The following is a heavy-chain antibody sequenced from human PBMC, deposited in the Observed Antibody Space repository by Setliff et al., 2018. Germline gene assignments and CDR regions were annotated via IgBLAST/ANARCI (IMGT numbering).Heavy chain of an antibody. J-gene: IGHJ3*02. CDR3: ASTLYYYDSSGYGAFDI. CDR2: IYPGDSDT. Sequence: GESLTISCKGSGYSFTSYWIGWVRQMPGKGLEWMGIIYPGDSDTRYSPSFQGQVTISADKSISTAYLQWSSLKASDTAMYYCASTLYYYDSSGYGAFDIWGQGTVVTVSS. D-gene: IGHD3-22*01. V-gene: IGHV5-51*01. CDR1: GYSFTSYW.